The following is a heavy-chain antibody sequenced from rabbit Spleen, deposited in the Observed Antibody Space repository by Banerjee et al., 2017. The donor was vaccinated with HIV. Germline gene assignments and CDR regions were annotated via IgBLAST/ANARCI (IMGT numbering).Heavy chain of an antibody. J-gene: IGHJ4*01. Sequence: QSLEECGGDLVKPEGSLTLTCTASGFSFSSSYYMCWVRQAPGKGLECIACIYGDRGGSTYYANWAKGRFTISRTSSTTVTLEMTSLTAADTATYFCARGSAAMTMVITGFYLNLWGQGTLVTVS. D-gene: IGHD2-1*01. V-gene: IGHV1S40*01. CDR2: IYGDRGGST. CDR3: ARGSAAMTMVITGFYLNL. CDR1: GFSFSSSYY.